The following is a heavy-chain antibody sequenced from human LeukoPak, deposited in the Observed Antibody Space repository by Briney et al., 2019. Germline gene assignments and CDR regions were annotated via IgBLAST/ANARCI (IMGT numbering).Heavy chain of an antibody. J-gene: IGHJ4*02. Sequence: GESLKISFKGSGYRFTSYWIGWVRPVPGKGREWMGIIYPGDSDTRYRPSFQGQVTIATDKSISTAYLQCSSLKASDTAMYYCARHASPAAYWGQGTLVTVSS. V-gene: IGHV5-51*01. CDR1: GYRFTSYW. CDR3: ARHASPAAY. D-gene: IGHD6-25*01. CDR2: IYPGDSDT.